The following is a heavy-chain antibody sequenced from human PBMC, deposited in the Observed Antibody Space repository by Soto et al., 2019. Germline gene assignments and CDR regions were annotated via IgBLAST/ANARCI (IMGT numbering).Heavy chain of an antibody. D-gene: IGHD3-16*01. CDR1: GGSVSGSGFY. V-gene: IGHV4-39*01. CDR2: IYYSGST. CDR3: AMAITYYDYIWGSYRKDYYFDY. J-gene: IGHJ4*02. Sequence: SETLSLTCTVSGGSVSGSGFYWGWIRQPPGKGLEWIGSIYYSGSTYYNPSLKSRVTISVDTSKNQFSLKLNSVTAADTAVYYCAMAITYYDYIWGSYRKDYYFDYWGQGTLVTVSS.